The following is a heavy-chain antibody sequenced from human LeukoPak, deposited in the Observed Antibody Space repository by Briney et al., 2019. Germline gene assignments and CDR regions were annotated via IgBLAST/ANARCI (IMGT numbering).Heavy chain of an antibody. CDR2: IYTSGST. D-gene: IGHD2-2*01. J-gene: IGHJ6*03. Sequence: ASETLSLTCTVSGGSISSYYWSSIRQPAGKGLEWIGRIYTSGSTNYNPSLKSRVTMSVDTSKNQFSLKLSSVTAADTAVYYCARGPMIVPAARAYYYYYMDVWGKGTTVTVSS. V-gene: IGHV4-4*07. CDR1: GGSISSYY. CDR3: ARGPMIVPAARAYYYYYMDV.